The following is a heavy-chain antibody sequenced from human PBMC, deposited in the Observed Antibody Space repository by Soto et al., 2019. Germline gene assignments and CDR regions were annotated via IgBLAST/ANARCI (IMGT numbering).Heavy chain of an antibody. Sequence: QVQVVESGGGVVQPGRSLRLSCAASGFTFSNYAMHWVRQAPGKGLEWVAVISNDGSNKYYEDSVKGRFTSSRDNSKNKLYLQMNSLRAEDTAVYYCAREYQLLTYYFDYWGQGTLVTVSS. V-gene: IGHV3-30-3*01. CDR3: AREYQLLTYYFDY. CDR1: GFTFSNYA. CDR2: ISNDGSNK. J-gene: IGHJ4*02. D-gene: IGHD2-2*01.